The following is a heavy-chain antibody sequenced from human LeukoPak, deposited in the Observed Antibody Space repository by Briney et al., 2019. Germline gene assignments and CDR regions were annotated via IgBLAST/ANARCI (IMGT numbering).Heavy chain of an antibody. CDR2: IYPGDSDT. D-gene: IGHD3-9*01. Sequence: GEPLKFSCKGSGYSFTSYWIGWARQMPGKGLKWLGIIYPGDSDTRYRPSFQGQATISADKSISTAYLQWSSLKASDTAMYYCARLNKAEYYDILSRTYYGMDVWGQGTTVTVSS. CDR1: GYSFTSYW. CDR3: ARLNKAEYYDILSRTYYGMDV. V-gene: IGHV5-51*01. J-gene: IGHJ6*02.